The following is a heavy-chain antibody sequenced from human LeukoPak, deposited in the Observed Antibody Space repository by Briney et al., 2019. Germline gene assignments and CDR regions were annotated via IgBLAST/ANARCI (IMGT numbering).Heavy chain of an antibody. V-gene: IGHV4-4*07. CDR3: ARVGLAARMDYYYMDV. CDR2: MYIRGSA. D-gene: IGHD1-14*01. Sequence: SETLSLTCTVSGASISSHYWSWIRQPAGKGLEWIGRMYIRGSAEYNPSLKSRVTMSVDTSKNQFSLKMSSVTAADTAVYYCARVGLAARMDYYYMDVWGKGTTVTVSS. CDR1: GASISSHY. J-gene: IGHJ6*03.